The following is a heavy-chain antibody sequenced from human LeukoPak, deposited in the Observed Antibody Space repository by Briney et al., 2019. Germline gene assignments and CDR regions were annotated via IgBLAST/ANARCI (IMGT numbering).Heavy chain of an antibody. V-gene: IGHV1-24*01. CDR3: ARVWAAAGKYLFDY. D-gene: IGHD6-13*01. J-gene: IGHJ4*02. CDR2: FDPEDGET. Sequence: ASVKVSCKVSGYTLTELSMHWVRQAPGKGLEWMGGFDPEDGETIYAQKFQGRVTMTEDTSTDTAYMELSSLRSEDTAVYYCARVWAAAGKYLFDYWGQGTLVTVSS. CDR1: GYTLTELS.